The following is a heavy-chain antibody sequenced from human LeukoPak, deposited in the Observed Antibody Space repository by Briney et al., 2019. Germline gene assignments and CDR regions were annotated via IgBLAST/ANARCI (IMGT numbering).Heavy chain of an antibody. CDR1: GFTFSQMD. CDR2: IGRGVGST. D-gene: IGHD1-1*01. V-gene: IGHV3-23*01. Sequence: PGGPLSFPCAASGFTFSQMDWNWHPRAQGKGWKGVSTIGRGVGSTYYADSVKGRFTISRDNSKNTLYLQMNNLRADDTAVYYCVKKGQADDDGKPDWGQGTLVTVSS. J-gene: IGHJ4*02. CDR3: VKKGQADDDGKPD.